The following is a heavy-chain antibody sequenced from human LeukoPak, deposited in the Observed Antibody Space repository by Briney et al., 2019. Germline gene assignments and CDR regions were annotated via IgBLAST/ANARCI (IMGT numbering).Heavy chain of an antibody. CDR1: GFTLSTFP. V-gene: IGHV3-23*01. J-gene: IGHJ4*02. CDR2: ISVSGDTT. Sequence: PGGSLRLSCAASGFTLSTFPMTWVRQAPGKGLEWVSAISVSGDTTYYADSVKGRFTISRDNSKNTLYLQMNSLRAEDTAVYYCAKDRGYWGQGTLVTVSS. CDR3: AKDRGY.